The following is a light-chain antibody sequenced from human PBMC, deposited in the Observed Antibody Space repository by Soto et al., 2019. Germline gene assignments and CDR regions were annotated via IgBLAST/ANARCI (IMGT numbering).Light chain of an antibody. V-gene: IGKV3-15*01. J-gene: IGKJ2*01. CDR2: GAS. CDR1: QSINRE. CDR3: QQGHNWPLT. Sequence: EIVMTQSPATLSLSPGERAALSCRASQSINRELAWYQQKPGQPPRLLIYGASTRSTGVPARFTGSESGSEFTLTISGLQSEDFAVYYCQQGHNWPLTFGQGTMLEI.